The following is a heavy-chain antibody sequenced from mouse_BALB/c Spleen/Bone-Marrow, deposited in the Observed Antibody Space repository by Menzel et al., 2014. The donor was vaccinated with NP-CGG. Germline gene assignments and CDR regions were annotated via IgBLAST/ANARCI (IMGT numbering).Heavy chain of an antibody. CDR2: ISNGGGST. Sequence: VQRVESGGGFVQPGGSLKLYCATSGFNFSGYYMYWVRQTPEKRLEWVAYISNGGGSTYYPDTVKGRFTISRDNAKNPLVLQMSRLKSEDTAMYYCARVGIYHDMDYWGQGTSVTRSS. V-gene: IGHV5-12*02. J-gene: IGHJ4*01. D-gene: IGHD3-3*01. CDR1: GFNFSGYY. CDR3: ARVGIYHDMDY.